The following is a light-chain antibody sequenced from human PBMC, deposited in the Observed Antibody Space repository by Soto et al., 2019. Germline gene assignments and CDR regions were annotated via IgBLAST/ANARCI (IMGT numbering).Light chain of an antibody. CDR3: CSYTSLSTVV. CDR2: AVS. CDR1: SSDVGGYNH. J-gene: IGLJ2*01. V-gene: IGLV2-14*01. Sequence: QSALTQPASVSGSPGQSITISCTGTSSDVGGYNHVSWYQHSPGKAPKLILFAVSDRPSGVSHSFSGSKSGNTASLTISGLQADDEADYYCCSYTSLSTVVFGGGTKVTVL.